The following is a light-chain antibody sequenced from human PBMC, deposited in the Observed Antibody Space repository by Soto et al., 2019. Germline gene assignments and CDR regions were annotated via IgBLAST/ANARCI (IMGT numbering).Light chain of an antibody. J-gene: IGKJ4*01. V-gene: IGKV1-39*01. Sequence: DIQMTQSPSSLSASVGDRVTITCRASQSIRIYLNWYQQKPGKAPKVLIYTASSLQSGVPSRFSGIGSGTDFTLSISSLQPEDFATYYCQQTYSGPLTFGGGTKVEIK. CDR1: QSIRIY. CDR2: TAS. CDR3: QQTYSGPLT.